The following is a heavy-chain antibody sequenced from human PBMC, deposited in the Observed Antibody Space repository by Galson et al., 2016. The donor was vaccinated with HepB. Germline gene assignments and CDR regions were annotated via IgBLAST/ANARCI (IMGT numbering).Heavy chain of an antibody. J-gene: IGHJ5*02. CDR2: LSANSGAT. V-gene: IGHV1-2*02. Sequence: SVKVSCKASGDTFTGYYIHWVRQAPGQGLEWMAWLSANSGATNYAQKFQGRVTMTRATSISTAYMELSRLRSDDTAVYYCARERGIPVAGTPGNWFDPWGRGTLVTVSS. CDR3: ARERGIPVAGTPGNWFDP. CDR1: GDTFTGYY. D-gene: IGHD6-19*01.